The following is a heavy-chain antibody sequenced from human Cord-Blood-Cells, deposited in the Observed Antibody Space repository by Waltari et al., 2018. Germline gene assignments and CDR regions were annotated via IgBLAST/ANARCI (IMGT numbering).Heavy chain of an antibody. CDR3: ARALSRNYDILTGYDAFDI. Sequence: QVQLVQSWAEVKKPGSSVKVSCKASGGTFSSYAISWVRQAPGQGLEWMGGIIPIFGTANYAQKFQGRVTITADESTSTAYMELSSLRSEDTAVYYCARALSRNYDILTGYDAFDIWGQGTMVTVSS. D-gene: IGHD3-9*01. J-gene: IGHJ3*02. CDR2: IIPIFGTA. CDR1: GGTFSSYA. V-gene: IGHV1-69*01.